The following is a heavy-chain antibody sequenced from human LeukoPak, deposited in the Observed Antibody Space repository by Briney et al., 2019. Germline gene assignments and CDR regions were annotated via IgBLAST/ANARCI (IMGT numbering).Heavy chain of an antibody. CDR1: GFTVSSNY. D-gene: IGHD2-2*01. Sequence: GGSLRLSCAASGFTVSSNYMSWVRQAPGKGLEWVAFIGFDGRDKYYADSVKGRFTISRDNSKDSLYVQMNSLRAEDSAVYYCARVSAIGYDYYYYMDVWGKGTAVTVSS. CDR3: ARVSAIGYDYYYYMDV. J-gene: IGHJ6*03. V-gene: IGHV3-30*02. CDR2: IGFDGRDK.